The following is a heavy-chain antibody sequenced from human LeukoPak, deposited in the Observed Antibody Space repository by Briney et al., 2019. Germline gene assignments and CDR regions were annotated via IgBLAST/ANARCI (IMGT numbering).Heavy chain of an antibody. CDR2: IKQDGIEK. CDR1: GFIFSSYW. D-gene: IGHD6-19*01. Sequence: GGSLRLSCAASGFIFSSYWMNWVRQAPGEGLEWVANIKQDGIEKYYVDSVKGRFTISRDNAKNSLYLQMNSLRAEDTAVYYCARQTSSGWNWGQGTLVTVSS. CDR3: ARQTSSGWN. J-gene: IGHJ4*02. V-gene: IGHV3-7*03.